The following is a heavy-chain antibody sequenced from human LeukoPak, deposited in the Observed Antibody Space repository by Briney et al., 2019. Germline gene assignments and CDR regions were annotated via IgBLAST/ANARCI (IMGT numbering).Heavy chain of an antibody. CDR3: ARGRIVVVPAAISWFDP. CDR2: INHSGST. D-gene: IGHD2-2*01. J-gene: IGHJ5*02. V-gene: IGHV4-34*01. Sequence: PSETLSLTCAVYGGSFSGYYWSWIRQPPGKGLEWIGEINHSGSTNYNPSLKSRVTISVDTSKNQFSLKLSFVTAADTAVYYCARGRIVVVPAAISWFDPWGQGTLVTVSS. CDR1: GGSFSGYY.